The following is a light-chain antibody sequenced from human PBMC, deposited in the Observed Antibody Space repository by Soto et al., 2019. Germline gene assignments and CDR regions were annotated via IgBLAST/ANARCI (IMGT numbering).Light chain of an antibody. CDR3: EAWADSLNGYVV. J-gene: IGLJ2*01. CDR2: INN. V-gene: IGLV1-44*01. CDR1: SSNIGSNT. Sequence: QSVLTQPPSASGTPGQRVTISCSGSSSNIGSNTVNWYQQLPGTAPKLLIYINNHRPSGVPVRFSGSKSDTSATLAISGLQSEAEAEDYCEAWADSLNGYVVFGGGTKVTVL.